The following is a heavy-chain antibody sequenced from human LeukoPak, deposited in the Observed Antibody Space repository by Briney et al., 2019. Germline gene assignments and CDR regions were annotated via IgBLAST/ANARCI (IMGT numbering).Heavy chain of an antibody. J-gene: IGHJ6*02. Sequence: PLGSLRLSSAASGFTSSSYDMHWVRQATGKSLEWVSAIGTAGATYCPGSVKGRFTICRENAKNSLYLQMNSLRAGDTAVYYCARVRDTAMVPYYYAMDVWGQGTMVTVSS. CDR1: GFTSSSYD. CDR3: ARVRDTAMVPYYYAMDV. D-gene: IGHD5-18*01. V-gene: IGHV3-13*04. CDR2: IGTAGAT.